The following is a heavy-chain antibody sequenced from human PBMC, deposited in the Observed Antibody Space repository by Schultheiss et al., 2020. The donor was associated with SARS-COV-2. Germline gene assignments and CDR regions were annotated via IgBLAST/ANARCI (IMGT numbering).Heavy chain of an antibody. D-gene: IGHD3-22*01. V-gene: IGHV3-15*01. Sequence: GGSLRLSCAASGFTFSNAWMSWVRQAPGKGLEWVGRIKSKTDGGTTDYAAPVKGRFTISRDDSKNTLYLQMNSLRAEDTAVYYCARDLYYDSSGYYCPGNYWGQGTLVTVSS. CDR3: ARDLYYDSSGYYCPGNY. J-gene: IGHJ4*02. CDR1: GFTFSNAW. CDR2: IKSKTDGGTT.